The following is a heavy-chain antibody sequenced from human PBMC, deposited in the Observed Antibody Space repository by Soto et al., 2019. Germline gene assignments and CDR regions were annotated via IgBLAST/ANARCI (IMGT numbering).Heavy chain of an antibody. D-gene: IGHD3-16*02. V-gene: IGHV3-23*01. J-gene: IGHJ6*02. CDR1: GFTFSSYA. CDR3: AKSNLRGSYRRTPYGMDV. Sequence: GGSLRLSCAASGFTFSSYAMSWVRQAPGKGLEWVSAISGSGGSTYYADSVKGRFTISRDNSKNTLYLQMNSLRAEDTAVYYCAKSNLRGSYRRTPYGMDVWGQGTTVTVSS. CDR2: ISGSGGST.